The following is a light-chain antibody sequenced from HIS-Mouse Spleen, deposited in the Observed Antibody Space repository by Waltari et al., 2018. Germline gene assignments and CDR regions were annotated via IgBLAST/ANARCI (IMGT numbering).Light chain of an antibody. J-gene: IGLJ3*02. V-gene: IGLV2-23*01. CDR3: CSYAGSSTWV. Sequence: QSALTQPASVSGSPGQSITISCTGTSSDVGSYNLVSWYQQHPGKAPKLMIYEGSTRPSGVSNRLSGAKSGHTASLTISGLQAEDEADYYCCSYAGSSTWVFGGGTKLTVL. CDR2: EGS. CDR1: SSDVGSYNL.